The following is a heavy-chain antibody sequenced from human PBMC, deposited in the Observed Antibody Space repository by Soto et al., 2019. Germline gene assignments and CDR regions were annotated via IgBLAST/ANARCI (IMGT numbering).Heavy chain of an antibody. V-gene: IGHV3-30-3*01. J-gene: IGHJ4*02. Sequence: QVQLVESGGGVVQPGRSLRLSCAASGFTFSSYAMHWVRQAPGKGLEWVAVISYDGSNKYYADSVKGRFTISRDNSKNTLYLQMNSLRAEDTAVYYCARVSVVTAIRVDYWGQGTLVTVSS. CDR1: GFTFSSYA. CDR2: ISYDGSNK. CDR3: ARVSVVTAIRVDY. D-gene: IGHD2-21*02.